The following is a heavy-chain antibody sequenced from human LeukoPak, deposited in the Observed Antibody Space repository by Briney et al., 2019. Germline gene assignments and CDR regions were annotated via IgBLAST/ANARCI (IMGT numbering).Heavy chain of an antibody. CDR2: IYYSGST. Sequence: SETLSLTCTVSGGSISSSSYYWGWIRQPPGQGLEWIGSIYYSGSTYYNPSLKSRVTISVDTSKNQFSLKLSSVTAAATAVYYCARSITMVRGVIHYYYCGMDVWGQGTTVTVSS. D-gene: IGHD3-10*01. J-gene: IGHJ6*02. CDR3: ARSITMVRGVIHYYYCGMDV. V-gene: IGHV4-39*01. CDR1: GGSISSSSYY.